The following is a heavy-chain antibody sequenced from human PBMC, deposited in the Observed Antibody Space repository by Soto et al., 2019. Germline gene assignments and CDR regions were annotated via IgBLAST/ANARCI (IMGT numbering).Heavy chain of an antibody. CDR2: IIWNSGSI. Sequence: EVQLVESGGGLVQPGRSLRLSCAASGFTFDDYAMHWVRQAPGKGLEWVSGIIWNSGSIGYADSVKGRFTISRDNAKNSLYLQMNSLRAEDTALYYCAKDIIAAAGTELEGGGYYFDYWGQGTLVTVSS. D-gene: IGHD6-13*01. CDR3: AKDIIAAAGTELEGGGYYFDY. CDR1: GFTFDDYA. J-gene: IGHJ4*02. V-gene: IGHV3-9*01.